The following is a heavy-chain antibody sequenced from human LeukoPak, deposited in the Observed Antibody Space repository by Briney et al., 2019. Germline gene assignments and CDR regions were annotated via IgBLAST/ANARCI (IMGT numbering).Heavy chain of an antibody. D-gene: IGHD3-10*01. CDR3: ARATTGYYYGSGREAFDI. V-gene: IGHV1-69*01. CDR1: GGTFSSYA. CDR2: IIPIFGTA. J-gene: IGHJ3*02. Sequence: GSSVKVSCKASGGTFSSYAISLVRQAPGQGLEWMGGIIPIFGTANYAQKFQGRVTITADESTSTAYMELSSLRSEGTAVYYCARATTGYYYGSGREAFDIWGQGTMVTVSS.